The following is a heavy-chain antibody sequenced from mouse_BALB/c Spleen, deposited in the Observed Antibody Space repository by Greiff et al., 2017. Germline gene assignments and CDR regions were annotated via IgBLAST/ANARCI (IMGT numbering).Heavy chain of an antibody. V-gene: IGHV14-3*02. CDR3: ARPITTADFDV. J-gene: IGHJ1*01. CDR2: IDPANGNT. D-gene: IGHD1-2*01. CDR1: GFNIKDTY. Sequence: EVQLQQSGAELVKPGASVKLSCTASGFNIKDTYMHWVKQRPEQGLEWIGRIDPANGNTKYDPKFQGKATITADTSSNTAYLQLSSLTSEDTAVYYCARPITTADFDVWGAGTTVTVSS.